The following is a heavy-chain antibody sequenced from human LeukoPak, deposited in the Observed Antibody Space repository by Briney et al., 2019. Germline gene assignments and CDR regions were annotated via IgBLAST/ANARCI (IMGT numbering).Heavy chain of an antibody. D-gene: IGHD6-19*01. CDR2: ISYDGSNK. V-gene: IGHV3-30-3*01. J-gene: IGHJ6*02. CDR1: GSTFSSYA. CDR3: ARDRLGQWLKRGMDV. Sequence: GGSLRLSCAASGSTFSSYAMHWVRQAPGKGLEWVAVISYDGSNKYYADSVKGRFTISRDNSKNTLYLQMNSLRAEDTAVYYCARDRLGQWLKRGMDVWGQGTTVTVSS.